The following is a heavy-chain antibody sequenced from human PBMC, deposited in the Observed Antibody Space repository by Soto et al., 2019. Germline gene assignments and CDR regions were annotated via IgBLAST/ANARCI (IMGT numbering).Heavy chain of an antibody. CDR3: ARDPYYDFWSGYYNYYYMDV. CDR2: MNPNSGNT. V-gene: IGHV1-8*01. Sequence: ASVKVSCKASGYTFTSYDINWVRLATGQGLEWMGWMNPNSGNTGYAQKFQGRVTMTRNTSISTAYMELSSLRSEDTAVYYCARDPYYDFWSGYYNYYYMDVWGKGTTVTVSS. CDR1: GYTFTSYD. J-gene: IGHJ6*03. D-gene: IGHD3-3*01.